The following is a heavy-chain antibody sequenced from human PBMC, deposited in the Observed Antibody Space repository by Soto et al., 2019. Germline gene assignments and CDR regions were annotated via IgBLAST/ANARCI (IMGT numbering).Heavy chain of an antibody. Sequence: QVQLVESGGCVVQPGRSLRLSCAASGFAFSSYGMHWVRQTPGKGLEWVALIWYDGSNKYYADSVKGRFTISRDNSKNTLYLQMHSLRAEDTAVYFCARSPPGVAGRYYFDFWGQGTLVTVSS. CDR2: IWYDGSNK. J-gene: IGHJ4*02. CDR1: GFAFSSYG. D-gene: IGHD6-6*01. CDR3: ARSPPGVAGRYYFDF. V-gene: IGHV3-33*01.